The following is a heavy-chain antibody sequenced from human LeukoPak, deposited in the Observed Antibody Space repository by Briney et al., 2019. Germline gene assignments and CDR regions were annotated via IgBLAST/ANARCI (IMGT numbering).Heavy chain of an antibody. V-gene: IGHV1-18*01. CDR1: GYTFTSYG. J-gene: IGHJ6*02. D-gene: IGHD3-10*01. CDR3: ARVSWFGELLVYYYYGMDV. CDR2: ISAYSGNT. Sequence: ASVKVSCKASGYTFTSYGISWVRQAPGQGLEWMGWISAYSGNTNYAQKLQGRVTMTTDTSTSTAYMELRSLRSDDTAVYYCARVSWFGELLVYYYYGMDVWGQGTTVTVSS.